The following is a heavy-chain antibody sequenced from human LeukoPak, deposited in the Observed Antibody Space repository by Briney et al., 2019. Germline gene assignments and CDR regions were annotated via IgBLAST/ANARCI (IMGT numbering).Heavy chain of an antibody. Sequence: GASVKVSCKASGYTFTTSVINWGRRATRQGVEWMGWMNTNSGNTGYAEKFQGRVTMIRNTSISTAYMEQSSLRAGDTAVDYCARGRHQDPWGRGTLVTVSS. J-gene: IGHJ5*02. V-gene: IGHV1-8*01. CDR3: ARGRHQDP. CDR1: GYTFTTSV. CDR2: MNTNSGNT.